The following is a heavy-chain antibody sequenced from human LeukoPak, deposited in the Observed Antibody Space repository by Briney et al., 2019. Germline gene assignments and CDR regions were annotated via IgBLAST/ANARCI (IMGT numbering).Heavy chain of an antibody. J-gene: IGHJ6*03. Sequence: ASVKVSCKASGYTFTGYYMHWVRQAPGQGLEWMGWINPNSGGTNYAQKFQGRVTMTRDTSISTAYMELSRLRSDDTAVYYCARVKVPAAIMVYYYYMDVWGKGTTVTVSS. D-gene: IGHD2-2*02. V-gene: IGHV1-2*02. CDR1: GYTFTGYY. CDR3: ARVKVPAAIMVYYYYMDV. CDR2: INPNSGGT.